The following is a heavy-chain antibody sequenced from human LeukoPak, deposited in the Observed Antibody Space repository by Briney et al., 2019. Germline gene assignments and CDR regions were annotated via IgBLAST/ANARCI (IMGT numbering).Heavy chain of an antibody. J-gene: IGHJ6*03. CDR3: ARLGYCSSTSCLNYYYYYYMDV. Sequence: PSETLSLTCAVYGGSFSGYYWSWIRQPPGKGLEWIGEINHSGRTNYNPSLKSRDTISVDTSKNQFSLKLSSVTAADTAVYYCARLGYCSSTSCLNYYYYYYMDVWGKGTTVTVSS. D-gene: IGHD2-2*01. CDR2: INHSGRT. CDR1: GGSFSGYY. V-gene: IGHV4-34*01.